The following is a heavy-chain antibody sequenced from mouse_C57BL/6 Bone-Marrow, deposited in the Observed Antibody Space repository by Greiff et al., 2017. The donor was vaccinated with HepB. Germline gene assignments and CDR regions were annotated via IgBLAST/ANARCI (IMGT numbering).Heavy chain of an antibody. CDR1: GYPFTSYW. D-gene: IGHD1-1*01. J-gene: IGHJ2*01. CDR3: ARFFITTVVDY. Sequence: VQLQQSGAELVTPGASVKMSCKASGYPFTSYWITWVKPRPGQGLEWIGAIYPGSGSTNYNEKFKSKATLTVDTSSSTAYMQLSSLTSEDSAVYYCARFFITTVVDYWGQGTTLTVSS. V-gene: IGHV1-55*01. CDR2: IYPGSGST.